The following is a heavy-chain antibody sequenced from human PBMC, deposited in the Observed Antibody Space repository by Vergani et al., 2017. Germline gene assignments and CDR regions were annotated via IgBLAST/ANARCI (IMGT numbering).Heavy chain of an antibody. CDR3: ARGGTTMIVVVIGAFDI. J-gene: IGHJ3*02. CDR1: GFTFSSYA. V-gene: IGHV3-30-3*01. D-gene: IGHD3-22*01. Sequence: QVQLVESGGGVVQPGRSLRLSCAASGFTFSSYAMHWVRQAPGKGLEWVAVISYDGSNKYYADSVKGRFTISRDNSKNTLYLQMNSLRAEDTAVYYCARGGTTMIVVVIGAFDIWGQGTMVTVSS. CDR2: ISYDGSNK.